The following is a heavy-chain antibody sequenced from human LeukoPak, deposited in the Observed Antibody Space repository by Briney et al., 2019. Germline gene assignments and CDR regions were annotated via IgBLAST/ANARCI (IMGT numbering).Heavy chain of an antibody. CDR2: ITSSGAYI. D-gene: IGHD1-26*01. CDR3: ARDPYSGNYGNYYYYYMDV. V-gene: IGHV3-21*01. CDR1: GVTFNNYN. Sequence: PGGSLRLSCAASGVTFNNYNMNWVRQAPGKALEWISSITSSGAYIFYADSVKGRFTISRDNAKDSLYLQMNSLGPEDTAVYYCARDPYSGNYGNYYYYYMDVWGKGTTVTISS. J-gene: IGHJ6*03.